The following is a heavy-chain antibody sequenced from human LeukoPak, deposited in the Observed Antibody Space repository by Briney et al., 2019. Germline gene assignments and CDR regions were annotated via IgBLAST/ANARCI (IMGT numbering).Heavy chain of an antibody. CDR1: GDSISSSSYY. CDR3: AKQVAVAGMFYFDY. CDR2: IYYSGST. V-gene: IGHV4-39*01. Sequence: SETLSLTCTVSGDSISSSSYYWGWFRQPPGKGLEWIGSIYYSGSTYYNPSLKSRVSLSVDTSKNQFSLKLNSVTAADTAVYFCAKQVAVAGMFYFDYWGQGTLVTVSS. D-gene: IGHD6-19*01. J-gene: IGHJ4*02.